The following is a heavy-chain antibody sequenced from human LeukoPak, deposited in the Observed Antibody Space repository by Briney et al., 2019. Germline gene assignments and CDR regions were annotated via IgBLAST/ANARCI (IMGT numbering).Heavy chain of an antibody. CDR1: GFTFSSYG. J-gene: IGHJ5*02. CDR2: ISYDGSNK. D-gene: IGHD3-10*01. Sequence: GGSLRLSCAASGFTFSSYGMHWVRQAPGKGLEWVAVISYDGSNKYYADSVKGRFTISRDNSKNTLYLQMNSLRADDTAVYYCTREGLGSSFSAWFDPWGQGTLVTVSS. V-gene: IGHV3-30*03. CDR3: TREGLGSSFSAWFDP.